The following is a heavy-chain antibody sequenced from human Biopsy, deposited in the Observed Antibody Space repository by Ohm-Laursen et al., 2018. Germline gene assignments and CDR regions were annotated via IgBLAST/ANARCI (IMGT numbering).Heavy chain of an antibody. CDR1: GFPFTGFS. D-gene: IGHD4-23*01. CDR2: ITSGSSYI. CDR3: ARDWGGDYGGNIDYYYFYGMDV. Sequence: SLRLSCSASGFPFTGFSMDWVRQAPGKGLEWVASITSGSSYIYYADSVKGRFTISRDNAQNTLYLQMNSLRADDTAVYYCARDWGGDYGGNIDYYYFYGMDVWGQGTTVTVSS. J-gene: IGHJ6*02. V-gene: IGHV3-21*04.